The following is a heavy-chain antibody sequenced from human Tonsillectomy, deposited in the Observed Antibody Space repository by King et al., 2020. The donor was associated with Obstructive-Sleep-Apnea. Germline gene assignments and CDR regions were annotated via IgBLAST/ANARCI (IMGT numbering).Heavy chain of an antibody. CDR2: IYYSGST. CDR3: ARHTAHYYDISGYYRYYFAY. Sequence: PLQESGPGLVKPSETLSLTCTVSGGSISSYNWSWIRQPPGKGLEWIGYIYYSGSTKYNPSLKSRVTITVDTSKNQFSLKLSSVTAADTAVYYCARHTAHYYDISGYYRYYFAYWGQGTLVTVSS. D-gene: IGHD3-22*01. V-gene: IGHV4-59*08. CDR1: GGSISSYN. J-gene: IGHJ4*02.